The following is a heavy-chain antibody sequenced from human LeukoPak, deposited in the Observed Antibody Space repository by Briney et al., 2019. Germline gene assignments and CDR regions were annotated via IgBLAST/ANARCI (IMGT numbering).Heavy chain of an antibody. Sequence: PGGSLRLSCAASGFTFSNYAMSWVRQAPGKGLEWVSAISGSGGSTYYADSVKGRFTISRDNSKNTLYLQMNSLRAEDTAVYYCAKDQGYYGSGSPFDYWGQGTLVTVSS. D-gene: IGHD3-10*01. CDR1: GFTFSNYA. CDR2: ISGSGGST. V-gene: IGHV3-23*01. J-gene: IGHJ4*02. CDR3: AKDQGYYGSGSPFDY.